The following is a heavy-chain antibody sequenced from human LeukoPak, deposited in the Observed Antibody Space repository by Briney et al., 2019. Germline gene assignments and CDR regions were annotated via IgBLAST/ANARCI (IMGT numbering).Heavy chain of an antibody. V-gene: IGHV3-23*01. D-gene: IGHD6-13*01. CDR2: ISGSGGST. J-gene: IGHJ4*02. CDR1: GFTFSSYA. Sequence: GGSLRLSCAASGFTFSSYAMSWVRQAPGKGLEWVSAISGSGGSTYYADSVKGRFTTSRDNSKNTLYLQMNSLRAEDTAVYYCAKFGSGYPYSSFDYWGQGTLVTVSS. CDR3: AKFGSGYPYSSFDY.